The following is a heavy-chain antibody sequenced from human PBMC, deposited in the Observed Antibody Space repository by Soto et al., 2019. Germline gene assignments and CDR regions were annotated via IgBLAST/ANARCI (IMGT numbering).Heavy chain of an antibody. CDR2: INPSGGST. D-gene: IGHD6-13*01. J-gene: IGHJ4*02. CDR3: ARSQKAIAAADSFFDY. Sequence: ASVKVSCKASGYTFTSYYMHWVRQAPGQGLEWMGIINPSGGSTSYAQKFQGRVTMTRDTSTSTVYMELSSLRSEDTAVYYCARSQKAIAAADSFFDYWGQGTLVTVS. V-gene: IGHV1-46*01. CDR1: GYTFTSYY.